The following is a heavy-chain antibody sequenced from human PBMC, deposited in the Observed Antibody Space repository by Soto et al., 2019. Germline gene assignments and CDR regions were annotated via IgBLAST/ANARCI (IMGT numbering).Heavy chain of an antibody. CDR2: ISSSGDGT. D-gene: IGHD3-3*01. V-gene: IGHV3-23*01. CDR3: AKNGDFWSWGMDV. CDR1: GFTFSSYS. Sequence: GSLRLSCAASGFTFSSYSMNWVRQAPGKGLERVAIISSSGDGTYYVDSVKGRFTISRDNSRNTLNLQMNSLRAEDTAVYYCAKNGDFWSWGMDVWGQGTTVTVS. J-gene: IGHJ6*02.